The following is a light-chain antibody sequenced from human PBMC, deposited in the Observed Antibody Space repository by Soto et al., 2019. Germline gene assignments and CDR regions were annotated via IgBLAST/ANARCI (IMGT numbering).Light chain of an antibody. V-gene: IGKV1-39*01. CDR2: AAS. CDR3: KQSYSTPRT. Sequence: DIQMTQSPSSLSASVGDRVTITCRASQSISSYLNWYQQKPGKAPKVLIYAASSLQSGVPSRFSGSGSGTDFTLTISSLQPYYFATYYCKQSYSTPRTFCQGTNLDIK. CDR1: QSISSY. J-gene: IGKJ1*01.